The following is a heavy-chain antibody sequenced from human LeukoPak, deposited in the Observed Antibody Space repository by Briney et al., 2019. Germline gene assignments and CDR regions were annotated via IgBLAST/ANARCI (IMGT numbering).Heavy chain of an antibody. CDR3: ARARPPRAGLRSSSWVLHFDY. J-gene: IGHJ4*02. D-gene: IGHD6-13*01. CDR1: GYTFTSYG. CDR2: INPNSGGT. V-gene: IGHV1-2*06. Sequence: GASVKVSCKASGYTFTSYGISWVRQAPGQGLEWMGRINPNSGGTNYAQKFQGRVTMTRDTSISTAYMELGRLRSDDTAVYYCARARPPRAGLRSSSWVLHFDYWGQGTLVTVSS.